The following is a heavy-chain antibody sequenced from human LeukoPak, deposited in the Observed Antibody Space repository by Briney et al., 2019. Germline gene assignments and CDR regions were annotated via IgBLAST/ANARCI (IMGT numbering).Heavy chain of an antibody. D-gene: IGHD3-3*01. Sequence: GALVKVSCKTSGYTSDFMKYGVAWVRQAPGQGLEWMGWINPDSGHANYAQKFQGRVTMTTHTSTTTAYMELRSLRSEDTAVYYCARELWSGNYNIWGQGTLVTVSS. J-gene: IGHJ4*02. CDR2: INPDSGHA. CDR1: GYTSDFMKYG. V-gene: IGHV1-18*01. CDR3: ARELWSGNYNI.